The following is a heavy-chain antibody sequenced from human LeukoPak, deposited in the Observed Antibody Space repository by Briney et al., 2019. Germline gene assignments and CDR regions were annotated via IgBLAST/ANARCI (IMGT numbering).Heavy chain of an antibody. D-gene: IGHD6-13*01. CDR3: ARGDPIAAAESWFDP. Sequence: SETLSLTCAVYGGSFSGYYWSWVRQPPGKGLEWIGEVNHSGSTNYNPSLKSRVTISLATSKNQSSPKLSSETAADTAVYYCARGDPIAAAESWFDPGGQGTLVTVSS. V-gene: IGHV4-34*01. CDR1: GGSFSGYY. CDR2: VNHSGST. J-gene: IGHJ5*02.